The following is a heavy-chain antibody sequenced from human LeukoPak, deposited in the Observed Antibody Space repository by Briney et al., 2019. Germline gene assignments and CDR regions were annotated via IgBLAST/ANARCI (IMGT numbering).Heavy chain of an antibody. CDR2: INHSGST. CDR3: ARAQFYGDYAGSLN. CDR1: GGSFSGYY. J-gene: IGHJ4*02. Sequence: PSETLSLTCAVYGGSFSGYYWSWIRQPPGKGLEWIGEINHSGSTNYNPSLKSRVTISADTSKNQFSLKLSSVTAADTAVYYCARAQFYGDYAGSLNWGQGTLVTVSS. D-gene: IGHD4-17*01. V-gene: IGHV4-34*01.